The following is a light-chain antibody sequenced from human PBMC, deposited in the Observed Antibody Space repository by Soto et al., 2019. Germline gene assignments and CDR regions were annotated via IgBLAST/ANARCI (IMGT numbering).Light chain of an antibody. CDR1: RPSIGSNH. Sequence: QAVVTQPPSASGTPGQRVTISCSGSRPSIGSNHVYWYQQLPGMAPKLLIYTNNQRPSGVPDRFSASKSGTSASLAISGLRSEDEADYYCASWDDSLNGGVFGGGTKLTVL. CDR2: TNN. CDR3: ASWDDSLNGGV. J-gene: IGLJ3*02. V-gene: IGLV1-47*02.